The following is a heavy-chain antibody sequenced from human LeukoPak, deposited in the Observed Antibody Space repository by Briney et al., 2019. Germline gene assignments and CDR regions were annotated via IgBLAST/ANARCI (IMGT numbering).Heavy chain of an antibody. V-gene: IGHV3-13*01. Sequence: GGSLRLSCAASGFTFSSYDMHWVRQASGKPLEWVSAIDTVGNTYYTVSVMGRFTISREDARNSLYLQMNSLRDGDTAVYYCLRIRTREHQYGMDVWGQGTTVTVSS. CDR1: GFTFSSYD. D-gene: IGHD1-26*01. CDR3: LRIRTREHQYGMDV. CDR2: IDTVGNT. J-gene: IGHJ6*02.